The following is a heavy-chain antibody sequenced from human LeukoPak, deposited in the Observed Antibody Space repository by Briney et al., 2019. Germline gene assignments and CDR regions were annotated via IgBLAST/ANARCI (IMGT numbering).Heavy chain of an antibody. D-gene: IGHD3-3*01. CDR1: GGSISSYY. J-gene: IGHJ5*02. CDR3: ARFFTFFGGPHNNWFAP. Sequence: SETLSLTCTVSGGSISSYYWSWIRQPAGKGLEWIGRIYTSGSTNYNPSLKSRVTMSVDTSKNQFSLKLSSVTAADTAVYYCARFFTFFGGPHNNWFAPWGRGPLVPVPS. CDR2: IYTSGST. V-gene: IGHV4-4*07.